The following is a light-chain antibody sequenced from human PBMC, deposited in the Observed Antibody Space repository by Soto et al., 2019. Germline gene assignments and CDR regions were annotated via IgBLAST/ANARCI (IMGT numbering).Light chain of an antibody. J-gene: IGLJ1*01. CDR3: YSYTTTSTYV. V-gene: IGLV2-14*01. CDR2: EVS. CDR1: SSDVGGYHF. Sequence: QSALTQPASVSGSPGQSITLSCTGTSSDVGGYHFVSWYQQHPGKAPKLIIYEVSNRPSGFSDRFSASKSGNTASLTISGLQAEDEADYYCYSYTTTSTYVFGTGTQLTVL.